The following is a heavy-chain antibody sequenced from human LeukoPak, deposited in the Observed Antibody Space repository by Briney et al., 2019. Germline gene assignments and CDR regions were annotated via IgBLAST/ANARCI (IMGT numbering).Heavy chain of an antibody. CDR2: GYYSGSA. Sequence: SETLSPTCTVSGGSISNRGYYWGWIRQPPGKGLEWIGSGYYSGSAYYNPSLKSRVTLSLDTSKNQFSLKLSSVTAADTAVYFCARLSNWVQLWYTIDYWGQGTLVTVSS. V-gene: IGHV4-39*01. J-gene: IGHJ4*02. CDR1: GGSISNRGYY. CDR3: ARLSNWVQLWYTIDY. D-gene: IGHD5-18*01.